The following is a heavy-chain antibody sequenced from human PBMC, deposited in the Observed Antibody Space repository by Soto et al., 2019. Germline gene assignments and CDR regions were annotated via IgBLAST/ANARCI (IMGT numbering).Heavy chain of an antibody. CDR1: GFTFSSYA. CDR2: ISGSGGST. D-gene: IGHD3-10*01. J-gene: IGHJ4*02. Sequence: LRLSFAASGFTFSSYAMSWVRQAPGKGLEWVSAISGSGGSTYYADSVKGRFIISRDNSKNTLYLQMNSLRAEDTAVYYCAKVQYYYGSGSLDYWGQGTLVTVSS. V-gene: IGHV3-23*01. CDR3: AKVQYYYGSGSLDY.